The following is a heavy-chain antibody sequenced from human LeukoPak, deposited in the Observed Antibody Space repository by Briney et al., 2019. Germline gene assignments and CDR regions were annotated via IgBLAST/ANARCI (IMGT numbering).Heavy chain of an antibody. V-gene: IGHV4-34*01. D-gene: IGHD6-13*01. J-gene: IGHJ4*02. CDR2: INHSGTT. CDR1: GGSFSGYY. Sequence: SETLSLTCAVYGGSFSGYYWTWIRQPPGKGLEWIGEINHSGTTNYNPSLKGRVAISVDTSKNQFSLKLNSVTAADTAVYYCARHTLVAAAGSFDYWGQGTLVTVSS. CDR3: ARHTLVAAAGSFDY.